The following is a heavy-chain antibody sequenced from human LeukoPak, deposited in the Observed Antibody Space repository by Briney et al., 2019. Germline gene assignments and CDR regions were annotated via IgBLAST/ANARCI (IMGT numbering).Heavy chain of an antibody. CDR1: GYTFTSYA. V-gene: IGHV1-3*01. CDR2: INAGNGNT. Sequence: AASVKVSCKASGYTFTSYAMHWVRQAPGQRLEWMGWINAGNGNTKYSQKFQGRVTITRDTSASTAYMELSSLRSEGTAVYYCARDHYGSGSYYGDAFDIWGQGTMVTVSS. CDR3: ARDHYGSGSYYGDAFDI. J-gene: IGHJ3*02. D-gene: IGHD3-10*01.